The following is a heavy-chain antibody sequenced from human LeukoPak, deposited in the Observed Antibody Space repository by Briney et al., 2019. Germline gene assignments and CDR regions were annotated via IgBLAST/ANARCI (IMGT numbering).Heavy chain of an antibody. CDR2: ISSSSSYI. V-gene: IGHV3-21*01. CDR1: GFTFSSYS. Sequence: GGSLRLSCAASGFTFSSYSMNWVRQAPGKGLEWVSSISSSSSYIYYADSVKGRFTISRDNAKNSLYLQMNSLRAEDTAVYYCARDLRGYCSGGSCYGGSPNYGMDVWGQGTTVTVSS. D-gene: IGHD2-15*01. CDR3: ARDLRGYCSGGSCYGGSPNYGMDV. J-gene: IGHJ6*02.